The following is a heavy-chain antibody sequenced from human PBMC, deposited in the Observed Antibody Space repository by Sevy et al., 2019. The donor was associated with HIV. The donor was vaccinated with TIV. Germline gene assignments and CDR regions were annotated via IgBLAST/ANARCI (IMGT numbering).Heavy chain of an antibody. V-gene: IGHV1-2*06. Sequence: ASLKVSCKASGYTFTDSYIHWVRQAPGQGLEWMGRINPDSGGTNYAQNFQGRVTMTRDTSISTAYMELSRLRSDDTAVYYCARARGDSGYDAFDIWGQGTMVTVSS. J-gene: IGHJ3*02. D-gene: IGHD2-21*02. CDR3: ARARGDSGYDAFDI. CDR1: GYTFTDSY. CDR2: INPDSGGT.